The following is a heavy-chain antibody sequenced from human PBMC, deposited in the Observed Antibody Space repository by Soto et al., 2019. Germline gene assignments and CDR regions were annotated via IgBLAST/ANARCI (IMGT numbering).Heavy chain of an antibody. Sequence: PSETLSLTCTVSGGSISSSSYYWGWIRQPPGKGLEWIGSIYYSGSTYYNPSLKSRVTISVDTSKNQFSLKLSSVTAADTAVYYCATLDSSGRYYYGMDVWGQGTTVTVSS. CDR2: IYYSGST. J-gene: IGHJ6*02. CDR1: GGSISSSSYY. D-gene: IGHD3-22*01. V-gene: IGHV4-39*01. CDR3: ATLDSSGRYYYGMDV.